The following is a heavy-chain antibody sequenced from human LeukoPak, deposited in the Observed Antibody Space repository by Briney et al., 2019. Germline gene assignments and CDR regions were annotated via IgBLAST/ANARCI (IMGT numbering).Heavy chain of an antibody. V-gene: IGHV3-74*01. D-gene: IGHD3-10*01. CDR2: ITSDGSGT. CDR1: VFPFSNYW. Sequence: GGSLRLSCAASVFPFSNYWMHWVRQAPGKGLVWLSHITSDGSGTSYADSVKGRFTISRDNAKYTLYLQMNSLRAEDTAVYYCAKDQGARYYGSGSSWFDPWGQGTLITVSS. CDR3: AKDQGARYYGSGSSWFDP. J-gene: IGHJ5*02.